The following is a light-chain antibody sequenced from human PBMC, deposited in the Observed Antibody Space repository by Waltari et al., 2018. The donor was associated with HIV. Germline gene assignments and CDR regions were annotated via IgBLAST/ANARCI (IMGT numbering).Light chain of an antibody. CDR3: GSYTNTTTSVV. J-gene: IGLJ2*01. CDR2: EVL. CDR1: SSDVGGYNF. V-gene: IGLV2-14*01. Sequence: QSALTQPASVSGSPGQSITISCTGTSSDVGGYNFVSWYQQQPGRAPKPSIYEVLRRPAGVSIRFSGSESGNTASLTISGLQAEDEADYSCGSYTNTTTSVVFGGGTKLTVL.